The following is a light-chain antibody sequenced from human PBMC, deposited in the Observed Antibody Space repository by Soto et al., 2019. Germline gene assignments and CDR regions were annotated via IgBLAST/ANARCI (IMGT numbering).Light chain of an antibody. CDR2: GAS. Sequence: EIVFTQAPFIPPMYQGARATLSCRASQNVDSNSLAWYQQKPGQAPRIIIFGASGRATGIPDRFSGSGSGTDFTLTINRLEPEDFAVYYCQQYDSSPRTFGQGTKVEIK. J-gene: IGKJ1*01. V-gene: IGKV3-20*01. CDR1: QNVDSNS. CDR3: QQYDSSPRT.